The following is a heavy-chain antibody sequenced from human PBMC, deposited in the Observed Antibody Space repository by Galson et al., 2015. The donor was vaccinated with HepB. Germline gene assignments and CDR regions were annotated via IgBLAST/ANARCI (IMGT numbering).Heavy chain of an antibody. D-gene: IGHD3-3*01. CDR2: IYWNDDK. Sequence: PALVKPTQTLTLTCTFSGFSLSTSGVGVGWIRQPPGKALEWLALIYWNDDKRYSPSLKSRLTITKDTSKNQVVLTMTNMDPVDTATYYCAQDPSKLRFSNWFDPWGQGTLVTVSS. CDR3: AQDPSKLRFSNWFDP. V-gene: IGHV2-5*01. CDR1: GFSLSTSGVG. J-gene: IGHJ5*02.